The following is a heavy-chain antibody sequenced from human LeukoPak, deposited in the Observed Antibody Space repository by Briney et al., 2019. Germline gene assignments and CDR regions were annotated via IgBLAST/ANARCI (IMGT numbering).Heavy chain of an antibody. J-gene: IGHJ4*02. Sequence: GGSLRLSCAASGFTFSSYGMHWVRQAPGKGLEWVALIWYDGSNKYYADSVKGRFTISRDNSKNTLYLQMSSLRAKDTAVYYCARGYGEDFDYWGQGTLVTVSS. CDR3: ARGYGEDFDY. V-gene: IGHV3-33*01. CDR2: IWYDGSNK. D-gene: IGHD4-17*01. CDR1: GFTFSSYG.